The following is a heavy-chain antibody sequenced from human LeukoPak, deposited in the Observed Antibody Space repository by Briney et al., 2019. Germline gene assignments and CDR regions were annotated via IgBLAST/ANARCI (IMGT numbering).Heavy chain of an antibody. CDR2: INHSGST. CDR3: ARTINGGNDY. Sequence: SETLSLTCAVYGGSFSGYYWSWIRQPPGKGLEWIGEINHSGSTNYNPSLKSRVTISVDTSKNQFSLKLSSVTAADTAVYYCARTINGGNDYWGQGTLVTVSS. D-gene: IGHD4-17*01. J-gene: IGHJ4*02. V-gene: IGHV4-34*01. CDR1: GGSFSGYY.